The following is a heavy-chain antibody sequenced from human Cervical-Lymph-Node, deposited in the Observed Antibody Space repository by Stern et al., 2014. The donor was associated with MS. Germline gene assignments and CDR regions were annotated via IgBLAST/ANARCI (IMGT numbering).Heavy chain of an antibody. CDR2: INHSGNT. J-gene: IGHJ5*02. D-gene: IGHD4-17*01. CDR3: ARYTVRDWFDP. Sequence: QVQLQQWGAGLLKPSETLSLTCAVYGGSFSGYYWSWIRQSPGKGLEWIGEINHSGNTNYNPSLKSRLTISADTSRSQFSLKLGSVTAADTAVYYCARYTVRDWFDPWGQGTLVIVSS. CDR1: GGSFSGYY. V-gene: IGHV4-34*01.